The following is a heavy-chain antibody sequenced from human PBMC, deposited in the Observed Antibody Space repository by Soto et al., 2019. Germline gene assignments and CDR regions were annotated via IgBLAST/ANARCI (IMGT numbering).Heavy chain of an antibody. J-gene: IGHJ6*02. D-gene: IGHD3-10*01. CDR3: ARDDYFGSGSSIYYYGMDV. Sequence: EVQLVESGGGLVQPGGSLRLSCAASGFTVSSNYMSWVRQAPGKGLEWVSIISSGGSTYFADSVKGRFTISRDNSKNTLYLQMNSLRAEDTAVYYCARDDYFGSGSSIYYYGMDVWGQGTTVTVSS. CDR2: ISSGGST. V-gene: IGHV3-66*01. CDR1: GFTVSSNY.